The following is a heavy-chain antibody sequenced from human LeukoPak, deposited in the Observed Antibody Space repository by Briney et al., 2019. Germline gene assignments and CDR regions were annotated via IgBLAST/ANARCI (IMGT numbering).Heavy chain of an antibody. CDR1: GGSISSYY. J-gene: IGHJ4*02. CDR2: IYTSGST. Sequence: SETLSLTCTVSGGSISSYYWSWIRQPPGKGLEWIGYIYTSGSTNYNPSLKSRVTISVDTSKNQFSLKLSSVTAADTAVYYCASHCSSTSCQGGWGQGTLVTVSS. CDR3: ASHCSSTSCQGG. D-gene: IGHD2-2*01. V-gene: IGHV4-4*09.